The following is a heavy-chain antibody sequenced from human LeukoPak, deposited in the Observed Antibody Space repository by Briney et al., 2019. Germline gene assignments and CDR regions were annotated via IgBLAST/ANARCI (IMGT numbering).Heavy chain of an antibody. V-gene: IGHV1-69*13. CDR3: ARALGLCSGGSCYFQYYYYYGMDV. J-gene: IGHJ6*02. D-gene: IGHD2-15*01. CDR2: IIPIFGTA. Sequence: GASVKVSCKASGGTFSSYAISWVRQAPGQGLEWMGGIIPIFGTANYAQKFQGRVTITADESTSTAYMELSSLRSEDTAVYYCARALGLCSGGSCYFQYYYYYGMDVWGQGTTVTVSS. CDR1: GGTFSSYA.